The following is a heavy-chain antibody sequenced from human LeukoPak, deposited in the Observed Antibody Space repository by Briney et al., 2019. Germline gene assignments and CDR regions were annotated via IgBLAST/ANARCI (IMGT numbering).Heavy chain of an antibody. CDR3: AKDNDYGDYVDFYAFDI. J-gene: IGHJ3*02. CDR1: GFTFSSYA. Sequence: GGSLRLSCAASGFTFSSYAMSWVRQAPGRGLEWVSAISGSGGSTYYADSVKGRFTISRDNSKNTLYLQMNSLRAEDTAVYYCAKDNDYGDYVDFYAFDIWGQGTMVTVSS. D-gene: IGHD4-17*01. CDR2: ISGSGGST. V-gene: IGHV3-23*01.